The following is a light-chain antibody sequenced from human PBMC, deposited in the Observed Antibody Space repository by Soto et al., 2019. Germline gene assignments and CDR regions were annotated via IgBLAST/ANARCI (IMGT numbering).Light chain of an antibody. J-gene: IGKJ1*01. V-gene: IGKV3-15*01. CDR1: QSVGSN. CDR3: QQYNNWPPWT. CDR2: GAS. Sequence: EIVMTQSPATLSVSPGDTATLSCRASQSVGSNLAWYQQKPGQAPRLLIYGASTRATGIPARFSGSGSGTEFTLTISSLQSEDFAVYYCQQYNNWPPWTFGQGTKVDIK.